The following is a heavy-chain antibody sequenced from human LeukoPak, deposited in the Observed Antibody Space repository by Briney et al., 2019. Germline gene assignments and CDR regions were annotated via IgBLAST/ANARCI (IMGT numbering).Heavy chain of an antibody. Sequence: GGSLRLTCVASGFTFSSSWMSWVRQAPGKGLEWVANIKQDGSEKSYVESVRGRFTISRDNAKNSLYLQLNSLGAEDTAVYYCAEQLGYCSDGSCYFPYWGQGTLVTVSS. D-gene: IGHD2-15*01. J-gene: IGHJ4*02. CDR2: IKQDGSEK. CDR3: AEQLGYCSDGSCYFPY. CDR1: GFTFSSSW. V-gene: IGHV3-7*03.